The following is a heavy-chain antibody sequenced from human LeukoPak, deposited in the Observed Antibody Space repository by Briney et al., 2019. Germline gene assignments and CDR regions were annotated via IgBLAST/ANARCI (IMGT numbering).Heavy chain of an antibody. V-gene: IGHV3-23*01. CDR3: AKATLHCTGGSCYSGFDS. J-gene: IGHJ5*01. CDR2: ISGSAGST. Sequence: GGSLRLSCAASGFTFSNYAMSWVRQAPGTGLEWVSTISGSAGSTYYADSVKGRFTISRDNSKNTLYLQMNSLRAEDTAIYYCAKATLHCTGGSCYSGFDSWGQGTLVTVSS. CDR1: GFTFSNYA. D-gene: IGHD2-15*01.